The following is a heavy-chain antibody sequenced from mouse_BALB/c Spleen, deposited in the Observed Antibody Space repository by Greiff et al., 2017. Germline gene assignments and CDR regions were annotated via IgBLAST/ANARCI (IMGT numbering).Heavy chain of an antibody. D-gene: IGHD2-14*01. CDR2: INPSTGYT. Sequence: VQLQESGAELAKPGASVKMSCKASGYTFTSYWMHWVKQRPGQGLEWIGYINPSTGYTEYNQKFKDKATLTADKSSSTAYMQLSSLTSEDSAVYNCARLAYYRFSDYWGEGTTLTVSP. J-gene: IGHJ2*01. V-gene: IGHV1-7*01. CDR3: ARLAYYRFSDY. CDR1: GYTFTSYW.